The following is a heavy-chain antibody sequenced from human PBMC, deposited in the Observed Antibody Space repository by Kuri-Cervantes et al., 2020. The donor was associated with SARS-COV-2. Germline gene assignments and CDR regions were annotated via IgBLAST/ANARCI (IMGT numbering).Heavy chain of an antibody. CDR1: GDSFTNYY. CDR3: ARRSGHDQDAFDI. CDR2: IYPSDSDT. J-gene: IGHJ3*02. Sequence: GEALKIPLNGSGDSFTNYYIGWVRQMPGKGLEWMGIIYPSDSDTTYSPSFQGQVTISADKSISTAYPQWSSLKAPDTAMYYFARRSGHDQDAFDIWGQGTMVTVSS. D-gene: IGHD3-16*01. V-gene: IGHV5-51*01.